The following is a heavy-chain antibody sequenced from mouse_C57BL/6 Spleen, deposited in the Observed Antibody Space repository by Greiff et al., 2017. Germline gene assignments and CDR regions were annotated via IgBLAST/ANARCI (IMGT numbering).Heavy chain of an antibody. Sequence: EVQLQQSGPELVKPGASVKISCKASGYTFTDYYMNWVKQSHGKSLEWIGDINPNNGGTSYNQKFKGKATLTVDKSSRTAYMELRSLTSEDSAVYYCARSAPIYYYGSSTYYYAMDCWGQGTSVTVSS. CDR3: ARSAPIYYYGSSTYYYAMDC. CDR1: GYTFTDYY. J-gene: IGHJ4*01. D-gene: IGHD1-1*01. V-gene: IGHV1-26*01. CDR2: INPNNGGT.